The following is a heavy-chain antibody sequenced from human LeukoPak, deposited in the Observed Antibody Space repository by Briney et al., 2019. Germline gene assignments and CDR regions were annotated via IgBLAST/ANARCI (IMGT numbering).Heavy chain of an antibody. V-gene: IGHV3-43*02. CDR1: GLNFDDSA. CDR3: AKESGKFDY. CDR2: ISADGGST. Sequence: HTGGSLCLSCVASGLNFDDSAMPWVRPAPGKGLEWVSLISADGGSTLSADSVKGRFSISRDNSKNSLYLQMNSLRNEDTAMYYCAKESGKFDYWGQGTLVAVSS. J-gene: IGHJ4*02.